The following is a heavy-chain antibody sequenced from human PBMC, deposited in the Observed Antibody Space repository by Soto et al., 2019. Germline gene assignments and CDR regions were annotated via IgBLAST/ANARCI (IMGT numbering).Heavy chain of an antibody. J-gene: IGHJ6*02. CDR3: ARGGVVYHYYYYGMDV. D-gene: IGHD3-3*01. CDR2: IIPIFGTA. CDR1: LGTFSIYA. Sequence: SVXVSFKSSLGTFSIYAIIWLRQAAGQGLDWMGGIIPIFGTANYAQKFQGRVTINADKYTSTAYMELSSLRSEDTAVYYCARGGVVYHYYYYGMDVWGQGTTVTVSS. V-gene: IGHV1-69*06.